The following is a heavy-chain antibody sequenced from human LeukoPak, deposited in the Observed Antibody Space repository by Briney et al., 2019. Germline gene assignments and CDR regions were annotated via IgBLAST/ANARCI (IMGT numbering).Heavy chain of an antibody. Sequence: GGSLRLSCVASGLTFSTYGMNWVRQSPGKGLEWVSYISNTGSPIYYADSVKGRFTISRDNPNNTLYLQMNSLRAEDTAVYYCAKDLQLPGYYYYYYMDVWGKGSTVTVSS. CDR2: ISNTGSPI. CDR1: GLTFSTYG. CDR3: AKDLQLPGYYYYYYMDV. J-gene: IGHJ6*03. D-gene: IGHD5-24*01. V-gene: IGHV3-48*01.